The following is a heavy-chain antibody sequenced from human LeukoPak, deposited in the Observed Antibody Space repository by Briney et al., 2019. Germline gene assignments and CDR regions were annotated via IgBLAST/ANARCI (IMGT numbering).Heavy chain of an antibody. CDR3: ARDLRYSGYVLDY. D-gene: IGHD5-12*01. J-gene: IGHJ4*02. Sequence: SETLSLTCTASGGSISSSSYYWGWIRQPPGKGLEWIGSIYYSGSTYYNPSLKSRVTISVDTSKNQFSLKLSSVTAADTAVYYCARDLRYSGYVLDYWGQGTLVTVSS. V-gene: IGHV4-39*07. CDR1: GGSISSSSYY. CDR2: IYYSGST.